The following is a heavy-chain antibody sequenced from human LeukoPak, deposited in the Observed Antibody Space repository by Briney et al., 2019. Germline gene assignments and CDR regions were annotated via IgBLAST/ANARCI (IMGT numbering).Heavy chain of an antibody. CDR1: GYTFTSYY. Sequence: AASVKVSCKASGYTFTSYYMHWVRQAPGQGLEWMGIINPSGGSTSYAQKFQGRVTMTRDTSTSTVYMELSSLRSEDTAVYYCARETSSNKVGYSKTYCSSTSCYMDVWGKGTTVTVSS. J-gene: IGHJ6*03. V-gene: IGHV1-46*01. CDR2: INPSGGST. D-gene: IGHD2-2*01. CDR3: ARETSSNKVGYSKTYCSSTSCYMDV.